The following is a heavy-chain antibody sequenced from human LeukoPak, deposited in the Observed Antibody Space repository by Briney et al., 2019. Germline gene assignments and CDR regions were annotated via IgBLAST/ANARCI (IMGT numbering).Heavy chain of an antibody. Sequence: RASVKVSCKASGYTFTGYYVNWVRQAPGQGLEWMGWINPSSGDTNYAQKFQGRVIMTGDTSISTAYMELSRLRFDDTAVYYCARAYNWGYDYWGQGTLVTVSS. J-gene: IGHJ4*02. CDR2: INPSSGDT. CDR3: ARAYNWGYDY. D-gene: IGHD1-1*01. CDR1: GYTFTGYY. V-gene: IGHV1-2*02.